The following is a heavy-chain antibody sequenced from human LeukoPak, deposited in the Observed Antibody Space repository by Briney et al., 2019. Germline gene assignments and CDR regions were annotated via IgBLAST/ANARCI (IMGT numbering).Heavy chain of an antibody. J-gene: IGHJ4*02. Sequence: SETLCLTCAVSGYSINNAHYWAWIRQPPGKGLEWIGNISKSWIASYNPSLKSRVTISLDTSNNHFSLDLRSVTAADTAVYFCARASVEHSIVAGDYFDYWGQGTLGTVSP. CDR2: ISKSWIA. CDR1: GYSINNAHY. V-gene: IGHV4-38-2*01. D-gene: IGHD1/OR15-1a*01. CDR3: ARASVEHSIVAGDYFDY.